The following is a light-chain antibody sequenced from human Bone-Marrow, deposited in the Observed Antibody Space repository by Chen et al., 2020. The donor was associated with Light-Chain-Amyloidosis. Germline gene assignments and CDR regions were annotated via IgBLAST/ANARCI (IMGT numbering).Light chain of an antibody. CDR2: GNT. CDR1: RSNIGAGFS. J-gene: IGLJ2*01. Sequence: QSVLTQPPSVSGSPGQRVTISCTGSRSNIGAGFSVHWYQQLSGTVPKLLIYGNTNRPSGVPERFSGSKSGTSASLAITGLQAEDEADYYCQSYDNSLSGPVVFGGGTKLTVL. CDR3: QSYDNSLSGPVV. V-gene: IGLV1-40*01.